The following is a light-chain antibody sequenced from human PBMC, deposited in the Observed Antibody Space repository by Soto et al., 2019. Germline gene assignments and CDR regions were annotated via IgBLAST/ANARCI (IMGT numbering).Light chain of an antibody. CDR3: LQVSSFPRT. V-gene: IGKV1-12*01. CDR1: QDIGVR. Sequence: DIQMTQSPSSVSASVGDRITITCRASQDIGVRLAWFQQKPGKAPQYLIQAASILQSGVPSRFSGSGSGTEFILTINNLQPEDFASYFCLQVSSFPRTFGLGTKVEI. CDR2: AAS. J-gene: IGKJ1*01.